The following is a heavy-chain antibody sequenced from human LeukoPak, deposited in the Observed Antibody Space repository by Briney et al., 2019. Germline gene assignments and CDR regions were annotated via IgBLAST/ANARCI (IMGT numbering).Heavy chain of an antibody. Sequence: SETLSLTCTVSGGSISSSNYYWGWIRQPPGKGLEWIGRIYTSGSPNYNPSLKSRVTMSVDTSKNQFSLKLSSVTAADTAVYYCARLTSSWYQDWYFDLWGRGTLVTVSS. D-gene: IGHD6-13*01. J-gene: IGHJ2*01. CDR3: ARLTSSWYQDWYFDL. V-gene: IGHV4-39*07. CDR1: GGSISSSNYY. CDR2: IYTSGSP.